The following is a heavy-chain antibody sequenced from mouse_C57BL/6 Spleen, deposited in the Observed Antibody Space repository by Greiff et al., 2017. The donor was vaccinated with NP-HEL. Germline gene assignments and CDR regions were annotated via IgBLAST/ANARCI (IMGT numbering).Heavy chain of an antibody. Sequence: VQLQQSGPELVKPGASVKMSCKASGYTFTDYNMHWVKQSHGKSLEWIGYINPNNGGTSYNQKFKGKATLTVNKSSSTAYMQLSSLTSEDSAVYYCARGGGSTLAWFAYWGQGTLVTVSA. CDR3: ARGGGSTLAWFAY. D-gene: IGHD1-1*01. J-gene: IGHJ3*01. CDR2: INPNNGGT. CDR1: GYTFTDYN. V-gene: IGHV1-22*01.